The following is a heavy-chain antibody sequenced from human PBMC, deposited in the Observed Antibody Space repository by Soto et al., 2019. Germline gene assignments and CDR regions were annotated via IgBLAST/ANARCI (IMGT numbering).Heavy chain of an antibody. D-gene: IGHD3-3*01. CDR2: IYHSGST. Sequence: SETLSLTCTVSGSPISSGYYWGWIRQPPGKGLEWIGSIYHSGSTSYNPPLKSRVTISVDSSKTHFSLRLTSVTAADTAVYYCARTWSNYDFWEVWGQGTTVT. CDR3: ARTWSNYDFWEV. J-gene: IGHJ6*02. CDR1: GSPISSGYY. V-gene: IGHV4-38-2*02.